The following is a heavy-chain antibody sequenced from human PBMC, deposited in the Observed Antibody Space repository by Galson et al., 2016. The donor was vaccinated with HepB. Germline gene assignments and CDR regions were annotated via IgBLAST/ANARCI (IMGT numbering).Heavy chain of an antibody. J-gene: IGHJ4*02. Sequence: SLRLSCAASGFTFSDDYMSWIRQAPGKGLEWISSISNRGSTIYYADSVKGRFTISRDNAKNSLYRQMHSLRAEDTAVYYCARESGYYFDYWGQGTLVTVSS. CDR1: GFTFSDDY. V-gene: IGHV3-11*04. CDR3: ARESGYYFDY. CDR2: ISNRGSTI.